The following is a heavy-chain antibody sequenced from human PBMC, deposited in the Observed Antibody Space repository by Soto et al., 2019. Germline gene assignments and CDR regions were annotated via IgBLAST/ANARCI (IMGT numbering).Heavy chain of an antibody. CDR1: GYTFKSYG. V-gene: IGHV1-18*04. CDR3: ARDGSAAAAGGYYYYGMDV. J-gene: IGHJ6*02. Sequence: ASVKVSCKACGYTFKSYGISWVRQAPGQGLEWMGWISAYNGNTNYAQKLQGRVTMTTDTSTSTAYMELRSLRSDDTAVYYCARDGSAAAAGGYYYYGMDVWGQGTTVTVSS. CDR2: ISAYNGNT. D-gene: IGHD6-13*01.